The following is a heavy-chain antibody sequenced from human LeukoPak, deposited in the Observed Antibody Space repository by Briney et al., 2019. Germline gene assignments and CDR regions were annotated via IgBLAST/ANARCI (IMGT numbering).Heavy chain of an antibody. CDR2: INHSGST. V-gene: IGHV4-34*01. J-gene: IGHJ4*02. CDR3: ARDGIAVAVAGFDY. D-gene: IGHD6-19*01. Sequence: KPSETLSLTCAVYGGSFSGYYWSWIRQPPGKGLEWIGEINHSGSTNYNPSLKSRVTIPVDTSKNQFSLKLSSVTAADTAVYYCARDGIAVAVAGFDYWGQGTLVTVSS. CDR1: GGSFSGYY.